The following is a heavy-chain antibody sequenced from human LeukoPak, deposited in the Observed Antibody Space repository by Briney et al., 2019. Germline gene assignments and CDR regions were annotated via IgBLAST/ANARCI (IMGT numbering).Heavy chain of an antibody. CDR3: ARDREFRGTIRDGYNFPAFYFDY. Sequence: GESLKISCKGSGYSFTSYWIGWVRQMPGKGLEWMGIIYPGDSDTRYSPSFQGQVTISADKSISTAYMELSRLRSDDTAVYYCARDREFRGTIRDGYNFPAFYFDYWGQGTLVTVSS. D-gene: IGHD5-24*01. J-gene: IGHJ4*02. V-gene: IGHV5-51*01. CDR2: IYPGDSDT. CDR1: GYSFTSYW.